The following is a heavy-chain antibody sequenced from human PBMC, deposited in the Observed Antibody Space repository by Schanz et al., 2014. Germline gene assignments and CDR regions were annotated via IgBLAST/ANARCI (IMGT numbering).Heavy chain of an antibody. V-gene: IGHV3-48*01. CDR1: GITFSSHS. CDR2: ITYNGGTI. Sequence: EVHLLESGGGLVQPGGSLRLSCAASGITFSSHSFNWVRQAPGKGLEWISYITYNGGTIYYADSVKGRFTMSRDNAKNSVFLQMNSLRAEDTAVYYCVRDSFFAFDYWGQGTLVTVSS. D-gene: IGHD3-3*01. J-gene: IGHJ4*02. CDR3: VRDSFFAFDY.